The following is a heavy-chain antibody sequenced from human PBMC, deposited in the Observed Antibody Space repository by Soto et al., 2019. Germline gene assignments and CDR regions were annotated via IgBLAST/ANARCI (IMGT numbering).Heavy chain of an antibody. Sequence: SETLSLTCTVSGGSISSSSYYWGWIRQPPGKGLEWIGSIYYSGSTYYNPSLKSRVTISVDTSKDQFSLKLSSVTAADTAVYYCARQIVNLPNPPNWFDPWGQGTLVTVSS. J-gene: IGHJ5*02. V-gene: IGHV4-39*01. D-gene: IGHD2-15*01. CDR1: GGSISSSSYY. CDR3: ARQIVNLPNPPNWFDP. CDR2: IYYSGST.